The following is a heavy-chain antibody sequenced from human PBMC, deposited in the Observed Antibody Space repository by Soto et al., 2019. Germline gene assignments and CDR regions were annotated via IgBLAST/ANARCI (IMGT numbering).Heavy chain of an antibody. Sequence: EVQLVESGGGLVKPGGSLRLSCAASGFTFSSYSMNWVRQAPGKGLEWVSSISSSSSYIYYADLVKGRFTISRDHAKNSLYLQMNSLRAEDTAASYCSRDAYSGGSCYYFYYYMDVWGKGTTVTVSS. CDR2: ISSSSSYI. CDR1: GFTFSSYS. V-gene: IGHV3-21*01. J-gene: IGHJ6*03. D-gene: IGHD2-15*01. CDR3: SRDAYSGGSCYYFYYYMDV.